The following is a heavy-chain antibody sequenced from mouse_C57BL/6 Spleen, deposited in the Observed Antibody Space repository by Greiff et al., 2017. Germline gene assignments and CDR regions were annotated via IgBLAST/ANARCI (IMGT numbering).Heavy chain of an antibody. Sequence: EVKLVESGGGLVKPGGSLKLSCAASGFTFSSYAMSWVRQTPEKRLEWVATISDGGSYTYYPDNVKGRFTISRDNAKNNLYLQMSHLKSEDTAMYYCARDSSYPGAMDYWGQGTTVTVSS. D-gene: IGHD1-1*01. CDR3: ARDSSYPGAMDY. J-gene: IGHJ4*01. CDR2: ISDGGSYT. V-gene: IGHV5-4*01. CDR1: GFTFSSYA.